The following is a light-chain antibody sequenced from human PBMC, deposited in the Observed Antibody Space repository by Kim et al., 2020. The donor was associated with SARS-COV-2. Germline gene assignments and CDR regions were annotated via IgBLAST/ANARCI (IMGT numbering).Light chain of an antibody. CDR2: HVS. J-gene: IGLJ2*01. CDR3: SSYISSTSLV. Sequence: GQSITIACTGGSSDSGKYNTVAWHQQHPGKTPKLILFHVSSRPSWISNRFSGSKSGNTASLTISGLQPDDEADYYCSSYISSTSLVFGGGTRVTVL. V-gene: IGLV2-14*03. CDR1: SSDSGKYNT.